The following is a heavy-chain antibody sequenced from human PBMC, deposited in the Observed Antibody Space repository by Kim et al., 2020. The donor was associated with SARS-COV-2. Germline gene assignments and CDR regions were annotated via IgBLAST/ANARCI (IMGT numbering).Heavy chain of an antibody. D-gene: IGHD1-26*01. CDR1: GFTFSSYS. Sequence: GGSLRLSCAASGFTFSSYSMNWVRQAPGKGLEWVSYISSSSTIYYADSVKGRFTISRDNAKNSLYLQMNSLRDEDTAVYYCARGGHSGSYYLPVDYWGQGTLVTVSS. CDR2: ISSSSTI. CDR3: ARGGHSGSYYLPVDY. V-gene: IGHV3-48*02. J-gene: IGHJ4*02.